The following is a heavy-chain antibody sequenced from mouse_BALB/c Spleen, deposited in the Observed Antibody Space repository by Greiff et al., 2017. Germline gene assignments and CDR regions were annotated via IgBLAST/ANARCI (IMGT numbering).Heavy chain of an antibody. J-gene: IGHJ3*01. Sequence: QVQLQQSGAELVRPGTSVKISCKASGYTFTNYWLGWVKQRPGHGLEWIGDIYPGGGYTNYNEKFKGKATLTADTSSSTAYMQLSSLTSEDSAVYFCASRSTMIEGFAYWGQGTLVTVSA. V-gene: IGHV1-63*02. CDR3: ASRSTMIEGFAY. CDR2: IYPGGGYT. CDR1: GYTFTNYW. D-gene: IGHD2-4*01.